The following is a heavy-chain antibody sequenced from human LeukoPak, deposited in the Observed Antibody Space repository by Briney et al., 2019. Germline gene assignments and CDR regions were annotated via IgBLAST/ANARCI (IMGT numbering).Heavy chain of an antibody. Sequence: PGGSLRLSCAASGFDFDDYAMHWVRQAPGKGLEWVSLISGDGGNTYYADSAKGRFTISRDNSKNSLYLQMNSLRTEDTALYYCAKVAYCSGGSCWNYFDYWGQGTLVTVSS. J-gene: IGHJ4*02. D-gene: IGHD2-15*01. CDR3: AKVAYCSGGSCWNYFDY. CDR1: GFDFDDYA. V-gene: IGHV3-43*02. CDR2: ISGDGGNT.